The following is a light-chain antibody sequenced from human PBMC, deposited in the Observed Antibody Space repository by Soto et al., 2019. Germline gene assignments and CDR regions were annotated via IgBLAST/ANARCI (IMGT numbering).Light chain of an antibody. CDR1: QNLNSNF. CDR2: GAS. V-gene: IGKV3-20*01. J-gene: IGKJ3*01. CDR3: QQYGSSPPFT. Sequence: ETVLTQSPGTLSLSPGERATLSCRASQNLNSNFLAWYQQKPGQAPRLLIYGASNRATGIPDRFSGSGSGTDFTLTISRLEPEDFAVYYCQQYGSSPPFTFGPGTKVDIK.